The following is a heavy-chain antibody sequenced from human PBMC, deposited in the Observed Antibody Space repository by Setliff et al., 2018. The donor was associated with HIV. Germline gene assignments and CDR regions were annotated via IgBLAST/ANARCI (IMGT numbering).Heavy chain of an antibody. Sequence: EASVKVSCKASGYTFSSNALNWVRQAPGQGLEWMGWINTNTGNPTYAQGFTGRFVFSLDTSVSTAYLQISSLEAEDTAVYYCARDLNQGSIDYWGQGTLVTVSS. J-gene: IGHJ4*02. D-gene: IGHD3-10*01. V-gene: IGHV7-4-1*02. CDR3: ARDLNQGSIDY. CDR1: GYTFSSNA. CDR2: INTNTGNP.